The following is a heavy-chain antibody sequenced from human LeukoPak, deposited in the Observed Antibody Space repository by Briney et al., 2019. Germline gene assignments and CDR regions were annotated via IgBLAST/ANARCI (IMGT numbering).Heavy chain of an antibody. CDR1: RYTFTNYG. J-gene: IGHJ4*02. CDR2: IIANNGNT. V-gene: IGHV1-18*01. Sequence: GASVRDSCKASRYTFTNYGIGWVRPAPGQGVEWMGWIIANNGNTNYAQKLQGRVTMTTDTSTSTAYMELRSLRSDDSAVYYCARDGYFDSWGQGTLVTVSS. CDR3: ARDGYFDS.